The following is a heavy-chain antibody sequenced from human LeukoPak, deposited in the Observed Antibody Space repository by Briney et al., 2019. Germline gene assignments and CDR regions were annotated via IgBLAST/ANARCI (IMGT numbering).Heavy chain of an antibody. CDR3: VRPSNPPH. V-gene: IGHV3-30*03. Sequence: PGMSLRLSCIASGFTFSSYGMHWVRQAPGQGLEWVAFISYNGDNAYYTDSVKGRFTVSRDNDKNSLFLQMNSLGAEDTAIYYCVRPSNPPHWGQGTLVTVSS. J-gene: IGHJ4*02. CDR1: GFTFSSYG. CDR2: ISYNGDNA.